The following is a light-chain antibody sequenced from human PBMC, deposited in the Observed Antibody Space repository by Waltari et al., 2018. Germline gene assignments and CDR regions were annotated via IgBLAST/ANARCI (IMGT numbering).Light chain of an antibody. V-gene: IGLV1-40*01. J-gene: IGLJ2*01. CDR1: GSNIGAGYD. CDR3: QSYDTSLRVV. Sequence: QSVLTQPPSVSGAPGQRVTISCTGSGSNIGAGYDVHWYQQLPRAAPKLLSYGGTGRPCGVPDRFFGSTSGTSASLAITGLPAEDEADYYCQSYDTSLRVVFGGGTKLTVL. CDR2: GGT.